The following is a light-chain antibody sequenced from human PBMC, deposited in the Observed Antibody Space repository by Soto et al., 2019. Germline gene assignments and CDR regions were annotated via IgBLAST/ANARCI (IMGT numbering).Light chain of an antibody. CDR1: SRDVGNYNY. CDR2: EVS. CDR3: SSYTSTSTLYV. V-gene: IGLV2-14*01. Sequence: QSVLTQPASVSGSPGQSITISCTGTSRDVGNYNYVSWYQQDAGKAPKLIIYEVSNRPSGVSSRFSGSKSDNTASLTISGLQAEDEADYYCSSYTSTSTLYVFGTGTKVTVL. J-gene: IGLJ1*01.